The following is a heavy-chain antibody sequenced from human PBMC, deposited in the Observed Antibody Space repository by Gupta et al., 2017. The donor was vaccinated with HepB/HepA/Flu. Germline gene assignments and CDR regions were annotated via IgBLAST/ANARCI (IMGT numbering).Heavy chain of an antibody. D-gene: IGHD2-15*01. Sequence: QVQLVVSGGGVVQPGTSLRLSCTASGFTFSTSGMHWVRQAPGKGLEWLAIIYFEGGNKNYGDSVKGRCTISRDNSKNTLYLQMNSLRAEDTATDDCARDIGDCANGRCYSDYLNNGGQGTLVTVSS. CDR3: ARDIGDCANGRCYSDYLNN. CDR2: IYFEGGNK. J-gene: IGHJ4*02. CDR1: GFTFSTSG. V-gene: IGHV3-33*01.